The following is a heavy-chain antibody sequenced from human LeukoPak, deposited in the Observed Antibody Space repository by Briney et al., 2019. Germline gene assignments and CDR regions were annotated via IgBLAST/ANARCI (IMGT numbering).Heavy chain of an antibody. Sequence: SETLSLTCTVSGGSISSSSYYWGWIRQPPGKGLEWIGSIYYSGSTYYNPSLKSRVTISVDTSKNQFSLKLSSVTAADAAVYYCVRAPVYYGSGSYYAYYFDYWGQGTLVTVSS. D-gene: IGHD3-10*01. J-gene: IGHJ4*02. CDR2: IYYSGST. CDR1: GGSISSSSYY. V-gene: IGHV4-39*01. CDR3: VRAPVYYGSGSYYAYYFDY.